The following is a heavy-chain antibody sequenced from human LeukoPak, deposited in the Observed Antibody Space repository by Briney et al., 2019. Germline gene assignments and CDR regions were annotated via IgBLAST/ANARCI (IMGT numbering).Heavy chain of an antibody. CDR2: ISNSDSTV. CDR1: GFTANTKY. Sequence: GGSLRLSCAASGFTANTKYMYWVRQAPGKGLEWVSYISNSDSTVHYADSVKGRFTISRDNAQNSLYLQMSSLRAEDTAVYYCARVEDDYGDYYYGMDVWGQGTTVTVSS. J-gene: IGHJ6*02. D-gene: IGHD4-17*01. CDR3: ARVEDDYGDYYYGMDV. V-gene: IGHV3-48*03.